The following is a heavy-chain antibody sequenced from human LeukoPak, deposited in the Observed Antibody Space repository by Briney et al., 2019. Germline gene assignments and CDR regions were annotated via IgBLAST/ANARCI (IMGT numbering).Heavy chain of an antibody. J-gene: IGHJ6*03. Sequence: PSETLSLTCTVSGGSISSYYWSWIRQPPGKGLEWIGYIYYSGSTNYNPSLKSRVTISVDTSKNQFSLKLSSVTAADTAVYYCARGVLLVHYYYYYMDVWGKGTTVTISS. CDR3: ARGVLLVHYYYYYMDV. CDR1: GGSISSYY. D-gene: IGHD3-10*01. V-gene: IGHV4-59*01. CDR2: IYYSGST.